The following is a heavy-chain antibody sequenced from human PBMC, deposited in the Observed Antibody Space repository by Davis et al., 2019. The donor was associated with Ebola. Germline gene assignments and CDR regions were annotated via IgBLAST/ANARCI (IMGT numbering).Heavy chain of an antibody. Sequence: GEPLKISCAASGFTFSDYYMSWIRQAPGKGLAWVSYITSDSSYTNSADFLKGRFTISRDNAKSSLYLQMNSLRADDTAVYYCARTRTPYSRFHYMDVWGKGTTVTVPS. D-gene: IGHD2-15*01. CDR2: ITSDSSYT. CDR1: GFTFSDYY. V-gene: IGHV3-11*06. CDR3: ARTRTPYSRFHYMDV. J-gene: IGHJ6*03.